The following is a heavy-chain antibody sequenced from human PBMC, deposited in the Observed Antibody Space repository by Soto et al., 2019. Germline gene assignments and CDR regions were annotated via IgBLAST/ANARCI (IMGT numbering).Heavy chain of an antibody. D-gene: IGHD5-12*01. CDR3: ARGASGYYYYFDY. J-gene: IGHJ4*02. Sequence: GGSLRLSCAASGFTFSSYWMSWVRQAPGKGLEWVANIKQDGSEKYYVDSVKGRFTISRDNAKNSLYLQMNSLRAEDTAVYYSARGASGYYYYFDYWGQGTLVTVSS. CDR1: GFTFSSYW. CDR2: IKQDGSEK. V-gene: IGHV3-7*04.